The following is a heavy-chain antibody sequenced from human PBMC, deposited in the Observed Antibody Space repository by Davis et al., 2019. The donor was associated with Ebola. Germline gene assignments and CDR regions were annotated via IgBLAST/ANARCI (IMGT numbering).Heavy chain of an antibody. CDR2: IYYSGST. Sequence: MPSETLSLTCTVSGGSISSYYWSWIRQPPGKGLEWIGYIYYSGSTNSNPSLKSRVTISVDTSKNQFSLKLSTVTAADTAVYYCARHTMGYGDSWFDPWGQGTLVTVSS. CDR1: GGSISSYY. CDR3: ARHTMGYGDSWFDP. J-gene: IGHJ5*02. V-gene: IGHV4-59*01. D-gene: IGHD4-17*01.